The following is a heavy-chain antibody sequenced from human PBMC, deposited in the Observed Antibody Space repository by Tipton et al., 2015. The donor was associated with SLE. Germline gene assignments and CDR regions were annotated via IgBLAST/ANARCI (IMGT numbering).Heavy chain of an antibody. D-gene: IGHD1-1*01. CDR2: IYFSGNT. V-gene: IGHV4-30-4*08. J-gene: IGHJ3*01. Sequence: TLSLTCTVSGDSISRANYYWSWIRQPPGKGLEWIGYIYFSGNTYYNPSLKSRVAISVDTFKNQFSLNLTSVTAADTAVYFCARENVRMGTFDVWGQGTMVTVSS. CDR1: GDSISRANYY. CDR3: ARENVRMGTFDV.